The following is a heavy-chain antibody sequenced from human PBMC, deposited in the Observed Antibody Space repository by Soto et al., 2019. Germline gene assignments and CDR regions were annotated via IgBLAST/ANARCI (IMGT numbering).Heavy chain of an antibody. J-gene: IGHJ6*02. CDR1: GFTFGDYA. D-gene: IGHD4-17*01. CDR2: IRSKAYGGTT. Sequence: GGSLRLSCTASGFTFGDYAMSWFRQAPGKGLEWVGFIRSKAYGGTTEYAASVKGGFTISRDDSKSIAYLQMNSLKTEDTAVYYCTREYGNRYYYYYGMDVWGQGTTVTVSS. CDR3: TREYGNRYYYYYGMDV. V-gene: IGHV3-49*03.